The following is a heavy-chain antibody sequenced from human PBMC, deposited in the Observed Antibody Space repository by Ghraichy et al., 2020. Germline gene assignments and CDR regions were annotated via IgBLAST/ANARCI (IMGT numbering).Heavy chain of an antibody. D-gene: IGHD3-3*01. CDR3: ASYELNLGVVTPNWFDP. Sequence: SVKVSCKASGGTLSSYAISWVRQAPGQGLEWMGGIIPIFGTANYAQKFQGRVTITADESTSTAYMELSSLRSEDTAVYYCASYELNLGVVTPNWFDPWGQGTLVTVSS. CDR1: GGTLSSYA. V-gene: IGHV1-69*13. CDR2: IIPIFGTA. J-gene: IGHJ5*02.